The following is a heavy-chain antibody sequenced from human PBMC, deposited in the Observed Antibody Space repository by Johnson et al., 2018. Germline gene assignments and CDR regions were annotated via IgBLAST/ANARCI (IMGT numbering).Heavy chain of an antibody. D-gene: IGHD4-17*01. CDR2: ISYDGGNK. CDR3: AKDLVAWAVTNTRYAFDI. V-gene: IGHV3-30*18. CDR1: GFTFSTYG. Sequence: QVQLVQSGGGVVQPGRSLRLSCAASGFTFSTYGMHWVRQAPGKGLEWVTVISYDGGNKFYADSVKGRFTISRDNSKNTLYLQMDSLRAEDTAVYYCAKDLVAWAVTNTRYAFDIWGQGTMLTVSS. J-gene: IGHJ3*02.